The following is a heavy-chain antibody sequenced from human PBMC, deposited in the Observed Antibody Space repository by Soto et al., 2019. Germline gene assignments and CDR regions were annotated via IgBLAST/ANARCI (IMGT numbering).Heavy chain of an antibody. CDR3: AREIRGSGRYRMGAEIDY. CDR1: GYTFTSYG. Sequence: ASVKVSCKASGYTFTSYGISWVRQAPGQGLEWMGWISAYNGNTNYAQKLQGRVTMTTDTSTSTAYMELRSLRSDDTAVYYCAREIRGSGRYRMGAEIDYWGQGTLVTVSS. V-gene: IGHV1-18*04. CDR2: ISAYNGNT. J-gene: IGHJ4*02. D-gene: IGHD6-19*01.